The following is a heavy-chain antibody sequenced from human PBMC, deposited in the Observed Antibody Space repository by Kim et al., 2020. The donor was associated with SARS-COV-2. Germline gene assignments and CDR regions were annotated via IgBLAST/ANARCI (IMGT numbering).Heavy chain of an antibody. CDR1: GYTFTSYY. J-gene: IGHJ3*02. D-gene: IGHD2-2*01. Sequence: ASVKVSCKASGYTFTSYYMHWVRQAPGQGLEWMGIINPSGGSTSYAQKFQGRVTMTRDTSTSTVYMELSSLRSEDTAVYYCARDSVVVPARDAFDIWGQGTMVTVSS. V-gene: IGHV1-46*01. CDR3: ARDSVVVPARDAFDI. CDR2: INPSGGST.